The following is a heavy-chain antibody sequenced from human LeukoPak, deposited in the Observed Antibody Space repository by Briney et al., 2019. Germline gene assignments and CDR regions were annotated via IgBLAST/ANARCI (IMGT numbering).Heavy chain of an antibody. V-gene: IGHV3-23*01. CDR1: GSTFSSYA. J-gene: IGHJ4*02. D-gene: IGHD1-26*01. CDR3: AKDGSYFTPPY. CDR2: ISGSGGST. Sequence: GGSLRPSCAASGSTFSSYAMGWVRQPPGKGLEWVSAISGSGGSTYYADSVKGRFTISRDNSKNTLYLQMNSLRAEDTAVYYCAKDGSYFTPPYWGQGTLVTVSS.